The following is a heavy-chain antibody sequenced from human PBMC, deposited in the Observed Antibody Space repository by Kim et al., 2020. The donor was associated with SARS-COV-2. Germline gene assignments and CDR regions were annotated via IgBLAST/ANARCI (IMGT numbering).Heavy chain of an antibody. J-gene: IGHJ4*02. D-gene: IGHD3-10*01. V-gene: IGHV3-23*01. CDR3: AKDRSVLLWFGEFYYFDY. CDR2: ISGSGGST. Sequence: GGSLRLSCAASGFTFSSYAMSWVRQAPGKGLEWVSAISGSGGSTYYADSVKGRFTISRDNSKNTLYLQMNSLRAEDTAVYYCAKDRSVLLWFGEFYYFDYWGQGTLVTVSS. CDR1: GFTFSSYA.